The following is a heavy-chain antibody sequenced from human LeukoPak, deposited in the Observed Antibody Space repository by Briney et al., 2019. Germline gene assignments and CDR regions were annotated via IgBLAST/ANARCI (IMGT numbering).Heavy chain of an antibody. J-gene: IGHJ3*02. D-gene: IGHD1-26*01. CDR2: TYYRSKWYH. CDR3: ARGGASPGRNAFDI. V-gene: IGHV6-1*01. Sequence: SQTLSLTCAISGDSVSSNSVAWNWIRPSPSRGLEWLGRTYYRSKWYHEYAVSVKSRITIDPDTSKNQFSLQLNSVTPEDTAVYFCARGGASPGRNAFDIWGQGTMVTVSS. CDR1: GDSVSSNSVA.